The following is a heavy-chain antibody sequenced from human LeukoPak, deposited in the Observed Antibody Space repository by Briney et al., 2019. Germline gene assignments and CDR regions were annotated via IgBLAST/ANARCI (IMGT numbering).Heavy chain of an antibody. CDR1: GGSIRSSYYY. Sequence: SETLSLTCTVSGGSIRSSYYYWGWIRQPPGKGLEWIGSIYYSGSTYYNPSLKSRVTISVDTSKNQFSLKLSSVTAADTAVYYCARLYSSGYYYYFDYWGQGTLVTVSS. CDR2: IYYSGST. CDR3: ARLYSSGYYYYFDY. J-gene: IGHJ4*02. V-gene: IGHV4-39*01. D-gene: IGHD3-22*01.